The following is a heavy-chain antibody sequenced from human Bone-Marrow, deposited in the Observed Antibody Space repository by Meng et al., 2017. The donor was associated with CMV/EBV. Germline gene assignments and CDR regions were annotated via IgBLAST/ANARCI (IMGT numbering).Heavy chain of an antibody. CDR3: ARAAQF. CDR1: GFTFKNYV. V-gene: IGHV3-30-3*01. CDR2: MSFDGTTK. J-gene: IGHJ4*02. D-gene: IGHD2-15*01. Sequence: GESLKISCAASGFTFKNYVMHWVRQAAGKGLEWVASMSFDGTTKYYADSVKGRFTISRDNAQNSLYLQMNSLRAEDTAVYYCARAAQFWGQGTLVTVSS.